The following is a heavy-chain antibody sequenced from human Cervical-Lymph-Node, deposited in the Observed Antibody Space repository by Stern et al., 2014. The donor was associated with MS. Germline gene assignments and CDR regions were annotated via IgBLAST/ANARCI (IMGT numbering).Heavy chain of an antibody. CDR3: AKDGRGSLRVGGFLDA. D-gene: IGHD3-16*01. V-gene: IGHV3-9*01. Sequence: EVHLVESGGGLTQPGRSLRLSCTASGFTFAYHAMHWVRQVPGKGLEWVAYISWNGGGIAYADSAKGRFTVSRDNARNLLFLQMNSLRPEDTALYYCAKDGRGSLRVGGFLDAWGPGTRVTVSS. J-gene: IGHJ5*02. CDR1: GFTFAYHA. CDR2: ISWNGGGI.